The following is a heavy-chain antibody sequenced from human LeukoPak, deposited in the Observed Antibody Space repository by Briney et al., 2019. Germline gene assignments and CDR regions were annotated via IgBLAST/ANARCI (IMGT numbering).Heavy chain of an antibody. CDR1: GYSFTSYD. CDR3: ATTLRNNPP. D-gene: IGHD1-14*01. J-gene: IGHJ5*02. Sequence: GASVKVSCKASGYSFTSYDINWVRQATGQGLEWIGYMNPNTGNTGYAQKFQGRVTLTRDTSISTAYMELSSLTSEDTAAYYCATTLRNNPPWGQGTLVTVSS. V-gene: IGHV1-8*01. CDR2: MNPNTGNT.